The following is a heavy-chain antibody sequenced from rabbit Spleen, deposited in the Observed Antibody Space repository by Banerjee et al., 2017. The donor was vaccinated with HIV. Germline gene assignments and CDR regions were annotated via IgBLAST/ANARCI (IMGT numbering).Heavy chain of an antibody. D-gene: IGHD6-1*01. CDR3: ARDQAGDADCGPYYFNL. J-gene: IGHJ4*01. Sequence: QEQLVESGGGLVKPEGSLTLTCTASTFSFSNKAVMCWVRQAPGKGLEWITCINAVTGKAVYANWAKGRSTFSKTSSTTVTLQMTSLTAADTATYFCARDQAGDADCGPYYFNLWGPGTLVTVS. CDR1: TFSFSNKAV. V-gene: IGHV1S45*01. CDR2: INAVTGKA.